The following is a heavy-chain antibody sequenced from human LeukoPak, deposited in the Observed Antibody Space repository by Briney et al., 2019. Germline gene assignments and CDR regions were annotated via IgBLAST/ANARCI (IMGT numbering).Heavy chain of an antibody. CDR3: AREGSDWNYYYYMDV. J-gene: IGHJ6*03. V-gene: IGHV3-20*04. CDR2: INWNGGST. Sequence: GGSLRLSCAASGFTFDDYGMSWVRQAPGKGLEWVSGINWNGGSTGYADSVKGRFTISRDNAKNSLYLQMNSLRAEDTAVYYCAREGSDWNYYYYMDVWGKGTTVTISS. CDR1: GFTFDDYG. D-gene: IGHD6-19*01.